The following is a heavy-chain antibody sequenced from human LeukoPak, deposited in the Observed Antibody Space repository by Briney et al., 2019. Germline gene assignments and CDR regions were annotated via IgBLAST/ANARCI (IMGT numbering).Heavy chain of an antibody. J-gene: IGHJ4*02. CDR2: IYYTGNT. CDR1: GGSIIGYY. CDR3: ARHGSWSSGQYYFDY. Sequence: KSSETLSLTCTVPGGSIIGYYWSWIRQPPGKGLEWIAYIYYTGNTNYNPSLTGRVTISVDTSKNQFSLKLNSLTAADTAVYYCARHGSWSSGQYYFDYWGQGILVTVSS. V-gene: IGHV4-59*08. D-gene: IGHD2-15*01.